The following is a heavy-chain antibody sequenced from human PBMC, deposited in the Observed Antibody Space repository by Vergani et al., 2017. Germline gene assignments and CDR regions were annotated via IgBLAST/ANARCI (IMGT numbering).Heavy chain of an antibody. J-gene: IGHJ4*02. CDR1: GYTFTDHY. V-gene: IGHV1-69-2*01. Sequence: EVQLVQSGAEVKKPGATMKISCKVSGYTFTDHYMHWVKQAPGKGLEWMGLVDPEDGETIYAEKFKGRVTIAPDTSTDTAHLELSSLRSEDTAVYYCARDGAVVTLDYWGQGTLVTVSS. CDR2: VDPEDGET. CDR3: ARDGAVVTLDY. D-gene: IGHD4-23*01.